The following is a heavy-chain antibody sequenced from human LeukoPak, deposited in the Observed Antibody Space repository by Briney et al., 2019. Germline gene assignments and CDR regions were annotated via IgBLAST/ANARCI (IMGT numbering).Heavy chain of an antibody. V-gene: IGHV3-30*02. CDR2: IRYDESNK. CDR1: GFIFSSFG. Sequence: GGSLRLSCAASGFIFSSFGMHWVRQGPGKGLEWVAFIRYDESNKYYADSVKGRFTISRDNSKNTVYLQMNSLRGEDTAVYFCARQMIEGRHYYSMDVWGKGTSVTVSS. CDR3: ARQMIEGRHYYSMDV. J-gene: IGHJ6*03. D-gene: IGHD3-22*01.